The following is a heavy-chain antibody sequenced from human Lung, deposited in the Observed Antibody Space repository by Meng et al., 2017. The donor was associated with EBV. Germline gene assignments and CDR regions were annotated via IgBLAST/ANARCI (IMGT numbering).Heavy chain of an antibody. CDR2: ISSSSSYI. D-gene: IGHD4-17*01. Sequence: EVQLVESGGGLVKPGGSRRPSVAASGFTFSSYSMNWVRQAPGKGLEWVSSISSSSSYIYYADSVKGRFTISRDNAKNSLYLQMNSLRAEDTAVYYCARDPDGYGDYVEDYWGQGTLVTVSS. CDR1: GFTFSSYS. J-gene: IGHJ4*02. CDR3: ARDPDGYGDYVEDY. V-gene: IGHV3-21*01.